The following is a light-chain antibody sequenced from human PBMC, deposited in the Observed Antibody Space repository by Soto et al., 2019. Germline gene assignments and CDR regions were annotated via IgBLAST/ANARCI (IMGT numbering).Light chain of an antibody. V-gene: IGLV2-14*01. CDR1: SSDVGGYNY. Sequence: QSVLTQPASVSGSPGQSITISCTGTSSDVGGYNYVSWYQQHPGTAPKLMIYDVTTRPPGVSDRFSGSKSGNTASLTISGLQAEDEADYYCCSYTSSYTRVFGTGTKVTVL. J-gene: IGLJ1*01. CDR2: DVT. CDR3: CSYTSSYTRV.